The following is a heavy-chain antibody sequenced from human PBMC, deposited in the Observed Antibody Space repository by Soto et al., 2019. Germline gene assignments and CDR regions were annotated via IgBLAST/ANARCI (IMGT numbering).Heavy chain of an antibody. V-gene: IGHV4-59*12. CDR1: GGSISGYY. CDR2: MYNTGST. CDR3: ARGPDY. Sequence: SETLSLTCTVSGGSISGYYWSWIRQPPGKGLEWIGYMYNTGSTVYNPSLKSRVTISIDRSKNQSSLKLSSVTAADTAVYYCARGPDYWGQGILVPVSS. J-gene: IGHJ4*02.